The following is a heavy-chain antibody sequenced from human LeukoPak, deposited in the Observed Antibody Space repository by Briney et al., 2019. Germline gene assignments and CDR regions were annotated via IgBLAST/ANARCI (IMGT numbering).Heavy chain of an antibody. CDR3: AKGTSGSYLPFDY. V-gene: IGHV3-23*01. CDR1: GFTFSSYA. Sequence: GGSLRFSCAASGFTFSSYAMSWVRQARGKGREWVSAISGSGGSTYYADSVKGRFTISRDNSKNTLYLQMNSLRAEDTAVYYCAKGTSGSYLPFDYWGQGTLVTVSS. J-gene: IGHJ4*02. D-gene: IGHD1-26*01. CDR2: ISGSGGST.